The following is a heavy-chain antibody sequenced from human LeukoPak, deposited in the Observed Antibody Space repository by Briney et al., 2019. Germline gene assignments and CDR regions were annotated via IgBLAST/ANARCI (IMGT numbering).Heavy chain of an antibody. CDR1: GYTFTGYY. D-gene: IGHD6-19*01. J-gene: IGHJ6*02. CDR2: INPNSGGT. V-gene: IGHV1-2*02. CDR3: ARVIAVAGTWGYYYYGMDV. Sequence: ASVKASCEASGYTFTGYYMHWVRQAPGQGLEWMGWINPNSGGTNYAQKFQGRVTMTRDASISTAYMELSRLRSDDTAVYYCARVIAVAGTWGYYYYGMDVWGQGTTVTVSS.